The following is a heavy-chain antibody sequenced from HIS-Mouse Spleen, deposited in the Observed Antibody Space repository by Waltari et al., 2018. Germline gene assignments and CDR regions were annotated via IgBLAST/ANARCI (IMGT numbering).Heavy chain of an antibody. J-gene: IGHJ2*01. Sequence: QLQLQESGPGLVKPSETLSLTCTVSGGSISSSSYYWGWIRQPPGKGLGWIGSIYYSGRPYDNPALKSRVTIAVDTSKNQFSLKLSSVTAADTAVYYCAREIPYSSSWYDWYFDLWGRGTLVTVSS. V-gene: IGHV4-39*07. CDR1: GGSISSSSYY. CDR2: IYYSGRP. CDR3: AREIPYSSSWYDWYFDL. D-gene: IGHD6-13*01.